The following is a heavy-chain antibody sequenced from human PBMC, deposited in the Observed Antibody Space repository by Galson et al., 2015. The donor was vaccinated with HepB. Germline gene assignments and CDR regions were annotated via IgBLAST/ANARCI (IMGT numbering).Heavy chain of an antibody. J-gene: IGHJ4*02. Sequence: SLRLSCAASGFTFSSYAMSWVRQSPGKGLEWVSLISGSGGTTDYADSVKGRFTISRDNSKSTLFLQMISLRADDTAVYYCAKLGLRLGGDYWGQGTLVTVSS. D-gene: IGHD3-16*01. V-gene: IGHV3-23*01. CDR1: GFTFSSYA. CDR3: AKLGLRLGGDY. CDR2: ISGSGGTT.